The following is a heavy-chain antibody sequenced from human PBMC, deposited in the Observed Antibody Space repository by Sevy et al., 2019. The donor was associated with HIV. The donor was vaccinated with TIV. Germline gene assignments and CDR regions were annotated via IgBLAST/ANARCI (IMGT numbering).Heavy chain of an antibody. CDR1: GGSISGYS. CDR2: FYYSGST. V-gene: IGHV4-59*08. CDR3: ARLPRTGSYYYMDV. J-gene: IGHJ6*03. Sequence: ETLSLTCTVSGGSISGYSWTWIRQPPGKGLEWLGYFYYSGSTHYNPSLKSRVTISVDTSKNQFSLNLSSVTAADTAAYYCARLPRTGSYYYMDVWGKGTTVTVSS. D-gene: IGHD1-1*01.